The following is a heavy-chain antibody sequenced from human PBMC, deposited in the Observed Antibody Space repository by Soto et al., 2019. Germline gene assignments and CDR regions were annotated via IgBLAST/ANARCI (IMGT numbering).Heavy chain of an antibody. CDR3: ARGSSRWDY. Sequence: QLQLQESGPELVEPSETLSLTCTDSADAISSCYWSWIRQPAEKGLGWIGRIYSSGRNNYIPSLTSRVTMSVDTSKNQFSLRLSSVTAADTAMYYCARGSSRWDYWGQGTLVTVSS. V-gene: IGHV4-4*07. D-gene: IGHD6-13*01. J-gene: IGHJ4*02. CDR1: ADAISSCY. CDR2: IYSSGRN.